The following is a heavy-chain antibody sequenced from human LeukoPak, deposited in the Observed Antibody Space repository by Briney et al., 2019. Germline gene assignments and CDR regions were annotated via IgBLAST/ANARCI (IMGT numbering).Heavy chain of an antibody. V-gene: IGHV4-34*01. Sequence: PSETLSLTCAVHGGSLSGYYWSWIRLPPGKGLEWIGETNQRRKSTNYNPSLRGRVTISVDTSKNQFSLKLTSVTAADTAVYYCVRELSTSSTAFDVWGQGTEVTVSS. CDR1: GGSLSGYY. J-gene: IGHJ3*01. CDR2: TNQRRKST. D-gene: IGHD6-6*01. CDR3: VRELSTSSTAFDV.